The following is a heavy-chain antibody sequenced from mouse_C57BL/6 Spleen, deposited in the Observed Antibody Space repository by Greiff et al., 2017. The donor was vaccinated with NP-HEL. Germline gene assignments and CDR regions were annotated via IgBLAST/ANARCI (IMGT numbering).Heavy chain of an antibody. CDR1: GYTFTSYW. D-gene: IGHD3-2*02. Sequence: QVQLQQPGAELVKPGASVKLSCKASGYTFTSYWMHWVKQRPGQGLEWIGMIDPNSGSTNYNEKFKSKATLTVDKSSSPAYMQLSSLTSEDSAVYYGARGAQATGAYWGQGTLVTVSA. V-gene: IGHV1-64*01. J-gene: IGHJ3*01. CDR3: ARGAQATGAY. CDR2: IDPNSGST.